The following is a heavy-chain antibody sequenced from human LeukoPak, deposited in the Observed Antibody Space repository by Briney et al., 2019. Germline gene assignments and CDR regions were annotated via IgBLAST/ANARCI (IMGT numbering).Heavy chain of an antibody. D-gene: IGHD1-26*01. CDR3: ARAGSGSHNWFDP. V-gene: IGHV1-18*01. CDR1: GYTFTSYG. J-gene: IGHJ5*02. Sequence: ASVKVSCKASGYTFTSYGISWVRQAPGQGLEWMGWISAYNGNTNYAQKLQGRVTMTTDTSTSTDYMELRSLRSDDTAVYYCARAGSGSHNWFDPWGQGTLVTVSS. CDR2: ISAYNGNT.